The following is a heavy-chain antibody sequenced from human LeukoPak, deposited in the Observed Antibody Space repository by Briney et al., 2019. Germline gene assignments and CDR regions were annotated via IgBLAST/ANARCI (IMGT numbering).Heavy chain of an antibody. V-gene: IGHV3-21*01. CDR2: ISSSSSYI. CDR1: GFTFSSYS. J-gene: IGHJ5*02. D-gene: IGHD6-6*01. CDR3: ARSSSSSGRYDWFDP. Sequence: GGSLRLSCAASGFTFSSYSMNWVRQAPGKGLEGVSSISSSSSYIYYADSVKGRFTISRDNAKNSLYLQMNSLRAEDTAVYYCARSSSSSGRYDWFDPWGQEPWSPSPQ.